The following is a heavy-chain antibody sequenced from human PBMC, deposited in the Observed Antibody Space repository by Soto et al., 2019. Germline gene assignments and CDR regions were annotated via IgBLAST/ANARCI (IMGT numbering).Heavy chain of an antibody. V-gene: IGHV5-51*01. Sequence: GESLKISCKGSGYSFTSYWIGWVRQMPGKGLEWMGIIYPGDSDTRYSPSFQGQVTISADKSISTAYLQWSSLKTSDTAMYYCASTRALRQYYFDYWGQGTLVTVSS. D-gene: IGHD2-15*01. J-gene: IGHJ4*02. CDR3: ASTRALRQYYFDY. CDR1: GYSFTSYW. CDR2: IYPGDSDT.